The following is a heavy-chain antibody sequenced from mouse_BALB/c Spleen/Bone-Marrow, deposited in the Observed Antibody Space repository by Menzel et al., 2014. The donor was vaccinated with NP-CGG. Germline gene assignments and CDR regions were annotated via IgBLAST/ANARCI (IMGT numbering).Heavy chain of an antibody. D-gene: IGHD2-14*01. V-gene: IGHV1S29*02. CDR2: IYPYNGGT. Sequence: DVQLQESGPALVKPGASVKISCKASGYTFTDYNMHWVKQSHGKSLEWIGYIYPYNGGTGYNQKFKSKATLTVDNSSSTAYMELRSLTSEDSAVYYCARFRYDWYFDVWGAGPTVTVSS. J-gene: IGHJ1*01. CDR3: ARFRYDWYFDV. CDR1: GYTFTDYN.